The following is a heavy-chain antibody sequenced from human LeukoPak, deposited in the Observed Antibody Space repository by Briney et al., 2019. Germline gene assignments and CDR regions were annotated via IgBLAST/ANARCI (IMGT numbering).Heavy chain of an antibody. D-gene: IGHD3-10*01. J-gene: IGHJ4*02. CDR1: GFTFSGFW. CDR3: AREGGSGSYGYDY. Sequence: PGGSLRLSCTASGFTFSGFWMSWVRQAPGKGLEWVSVIYSAGSTYYADSVKGRFTISRDNSKNTVYLQMNSLRPDDTAVYYCAREGGSGSYGYDYWGQGTLVTVSS. V-gene: IGHV3-66*02. CDR2: IYSAGST.